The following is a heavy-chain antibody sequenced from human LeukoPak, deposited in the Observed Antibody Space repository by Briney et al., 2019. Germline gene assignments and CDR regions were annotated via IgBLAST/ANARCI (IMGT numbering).Heavy chain of an antibody. CDR1: GGTFSSYA. CDR3: ARDDRGRWDIAAAAPEVYYYMDV. V-gene: IGHV1-69*01. Sequence: ASVKVSCKASGGTFSSYAISWVRQAPGQGLEWMGGIIPIFGTANYAQKFQGRVTITADESTSTAYMELSSLRSEDTAVYYCARDDRGRWDIAAAAPEVYYYMDVWGKGTTVTVSS. D-gene: IGHD6-13*01. J-gene: IGHJ6*03. CDR2: IIPIFGTA.